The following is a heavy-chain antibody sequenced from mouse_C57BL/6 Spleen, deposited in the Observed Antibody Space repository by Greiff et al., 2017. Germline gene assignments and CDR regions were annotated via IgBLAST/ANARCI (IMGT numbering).Heavy chain of an antibody. V-gene: IGHV1-64*01. CDR2: IHPNSGST. Sequence: QVQLQQPGAELVKPGASVKLSCKASGYTFTSYWMHWVKQRPGQGLEWIGMIHPNSGSTNYNEKFKSKATLTVDKSSSTAYMQLSSLTSEDSAVYYCARDDGYSRPEFAYWGQGTLVTVSA. D-gene: IGHD2-3*01. J-gene: IGHJ3*01. CDR3: ARDDGYSRPEFAY. CDR1: GYTFTSYW.